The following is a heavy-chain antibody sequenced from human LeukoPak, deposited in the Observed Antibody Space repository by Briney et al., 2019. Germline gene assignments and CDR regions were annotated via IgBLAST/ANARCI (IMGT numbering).Heavy chain of an antibody. J-gene: IGHJ4*02. CDR1: GYTFTGYY. Sequence: ASVKVSCKASGYTFTGYYMHWVRQAPGQGLEWMGWINPNSGGTNYAQKFQGRVTMTRDTSISTAYMELSSLRSEDTAVYYCARVLRGEGYFDYWGQGTLVTVSS. CDR2: INPNSGGT. V-gene: IGHV1-2*02. D-gene: IGHD3-10*01. CDR3: ARVLRGEGYFDY.